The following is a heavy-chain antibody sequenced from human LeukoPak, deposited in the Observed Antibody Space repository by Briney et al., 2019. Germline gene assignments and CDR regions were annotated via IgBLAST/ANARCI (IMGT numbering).Heavy chain of an antibody. V-gene: IGHV3-7*01. J-gene: IGHJ4*02. Sequence: GGSLRLSCAASGFTFGNAWMSWVRQAPGKGLEWVANIKQDGSEKYYVDSVKGRFTVSRDNAKNSLYLRMNNLRAEDTAVYYCARGEYYFDYWGQGTLVTVSS. CDR1: GFTFGNAW. CDR2: IKQDGSEK. CDR3: ARGEYYFDY.